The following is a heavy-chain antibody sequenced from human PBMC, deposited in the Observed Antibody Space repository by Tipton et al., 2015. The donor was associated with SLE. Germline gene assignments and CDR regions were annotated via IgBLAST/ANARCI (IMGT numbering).Heavy chain of an antibody. V-gene: IGHV4-59*08. J-gene: IGHJ6*02. CDR2: ISDGGDT. Sequence: TLSLTCTVSGGSISSNYWIWIRQPPGKGLEWIGYISDGGDTSYNPSLKSRVTISVDPAKNQFSLKLTSVTAADSALYYCARGMLTWRGAVLGVDVWGQGTTVNVSS. CDR1: GGSISSNY. CDR3: ARGMLTWRGAVLGVDV. D-gene: IGHD2-8*01.